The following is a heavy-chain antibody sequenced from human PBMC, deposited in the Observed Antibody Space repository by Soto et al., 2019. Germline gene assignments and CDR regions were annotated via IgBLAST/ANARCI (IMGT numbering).Heavy chain of an antibody. CDR1: GGSISSGGYY. CDR3: ARGGRYYETEYYFDY. V-gene: IGHV4-31*03. D-gene: IGHD3-22*01. J-gene: IGHJ4*02. CDR2: IYYSGST. Sequence: QVQLQESGPGLVKPSQTLSLTCTVSGGSISSGGYYWSWIRQHPGKGLEWIGYIYYSGSTYYNPSLKSRVTISVDTSKNQVSLKLSSVTAADTAVYYCARGGRYYETEYYFDYWGQGTLVTVSS.